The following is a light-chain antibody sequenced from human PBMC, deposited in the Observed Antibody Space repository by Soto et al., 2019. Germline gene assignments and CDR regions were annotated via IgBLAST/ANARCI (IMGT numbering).Light chain of an antibody. J-gene: IGLJ1*01. CDR1: GNDVGAYNY. CDR2: DVA. Sequence: QSALTQPRSVSGSPGQSVTISCTGTGNDVGAYNYVSWYQQHPGRPPKLMIYDVARCPSGVPDRFSGSKSGNTASLTISGLQAEDEADYFCCSYAGGYTYLFGTGTKLTVL. CDR3: CSYAGGYTYL. V-gene: IGLV2-11*01.